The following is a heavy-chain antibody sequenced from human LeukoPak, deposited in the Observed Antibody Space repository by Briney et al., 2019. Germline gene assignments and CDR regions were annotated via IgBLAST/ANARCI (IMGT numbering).Heavy chain of an antibody. CDR2: IYSGGST. CDR3: AREGIAAAGSRSGSFDY. Sequence: QPGGSLRLSCAASGFTVSSNYMSWVRQAPGKGLERVSVIYSGGSTYYADSVKGRFTISRDNSKNTLYLQMNSLRAEDTAVYYCAREGIAAAGSRSGSFDYWGQGTLVTVSS. V-gene: IGHV3-53*01. J-gene: IGHJ4*02. CDR1: GFTVSSNY. D-gene: IGHD6-13*01.